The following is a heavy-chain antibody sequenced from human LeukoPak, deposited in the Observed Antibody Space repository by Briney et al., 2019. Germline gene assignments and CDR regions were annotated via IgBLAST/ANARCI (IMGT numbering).Heavy chain of an antibody. CDR3: ARDLRVVVPASFDY. Sequence: GGSLRLSCVASGLTFSSYAMHWVRQAPGKGLEWVAVISYDGSNKYYADSVKGRFTISRDNSKNTLYLQMNSLRAEDTAVYYCARDLRVVVPASFDYWGQGTLVTVSS. J-gene: IGHJ4*02. CDR1: GLTFSSYA. V-gene: IGHV3-30*04. D-gene: IGHD2-2*01. CDR2: ISYDGSNK.